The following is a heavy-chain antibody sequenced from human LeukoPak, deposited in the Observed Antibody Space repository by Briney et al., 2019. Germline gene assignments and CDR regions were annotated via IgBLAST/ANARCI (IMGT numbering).Heavy chain of an antibody. D-gene: IGHD1-26*01. CDR1: GFTVSSNY. J-gene: IGHJ6*02. V-gene: IGHV3-66*01. CDR2: IYSGGST. Sequence: GGSLRLSCAASGFTVSSNYMSWVRQAPGKGLEWVSVIYSGGSTYYADSVKGRFTISRDNSKNTLYLQMNSLRAEDTAVYYCAGGGSYYPEYYYYYYGMDVWGQGTTVTVSS. CDR3: AGGGSYYPEYYYYYYGMDV.